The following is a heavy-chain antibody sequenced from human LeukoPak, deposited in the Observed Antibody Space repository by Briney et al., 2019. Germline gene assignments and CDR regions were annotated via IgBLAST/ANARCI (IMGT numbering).Heavy chain of an antibody. Sequence: ESGPALVKPTQTLTLTCTFSGFSLSTSGMCVSWIRQPPGKALEWLAHIDWDDDKYYSTSLKTRLTISKDTSKNQVVLTMTNMDPVDTATYYCARISTLGARVDYWGQGTLVTVSS. V-gene: IGHV2-70*01. J-gene: IGHJ4*02. CDR1: GFSLSTSGMC. CDR3: ARISTLGARVDY. D-gene: IGHD3-16*01. CDR2: IDWDDDK.